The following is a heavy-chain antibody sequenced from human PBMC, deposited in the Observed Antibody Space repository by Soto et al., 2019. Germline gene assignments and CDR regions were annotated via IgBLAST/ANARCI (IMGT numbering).Heavy chain of an antibody. J-gene: IGHJ5*02. Sequence: SETLSLTCTVSGGSISYYYWSWLRQLPGKGLEWIGYIYDSGNTNYNPPLKSRVTISVDTSKNQFPLKLNSVTAADTAVYYWARGGVLTWFDPWGQGTPVTVSS. V-gene: IGHV4-59*01. CDR3: ARGGVLTWFDP. D-gene: IGHD1-1*01. CDR1: GGSISYYY. CDR2: IYDSGNT.